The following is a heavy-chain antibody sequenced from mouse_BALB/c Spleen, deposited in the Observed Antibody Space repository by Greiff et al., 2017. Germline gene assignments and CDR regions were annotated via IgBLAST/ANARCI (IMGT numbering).Heavy chain of an antibody. CDR1: GFTFSSYA. V-gene: IGHV5-6-5*01. J-gene: IGHJ3*01. Sequence: EVQRVESGGGLVKPGGSLKLSCAASGFTFSSYAMSWVRQTPEKRLEWVASISSGGSTYYPDSVKGRFTISRDNARNILYLQMSSLRSEDTAMYYCAREKVRRLFAYWGQGTLVTVSA. CDR3: AREKVRRLFAY. D-gene: IGHD2-14*01. CDR2: ISSGGST.